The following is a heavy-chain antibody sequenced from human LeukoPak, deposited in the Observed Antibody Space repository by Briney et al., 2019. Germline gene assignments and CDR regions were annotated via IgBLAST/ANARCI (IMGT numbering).Heavy chain of an antibody. Sequence: KPSETLSLTCAVYGGSFSGYYWSWIRQPPGKGLEWIGEINHSGSTNYNPSLKSRVTISVDTSKNQFSLKLSSVTAADTAVYYCARETLLRYFDLWGRGTLVTVSS. CDR2: INHSGST. CDR1: GGSFSGYY. CDR3: ARETLLRYFDL. J-gene: IGHJ2*01. D-gene: IGHD3-10*01. V-gene: IGHV4-34*01.